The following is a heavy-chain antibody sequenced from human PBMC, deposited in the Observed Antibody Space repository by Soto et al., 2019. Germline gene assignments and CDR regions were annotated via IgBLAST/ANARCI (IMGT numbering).Heavy chain of an antibody. CDR1: GFPFRTYP. D-gene: IGHD4-17*01. CDR2: VSQDGTA. Sequence: VQLLESGGGLAQPGGSRRLYCEASGFPFRTYPMSGVRQAPGRGRGWVAGVSQDGTAHYADSVKGRFTISRDNSRDTVYLQMITLRGEDTAVYYCAKDMRPDGVWDFDYWGQGTLVTVSS. CDR3: AKDMRPDGVWDFDY. J-gene: IGHJ4*02. V-gene: IGHV3-23*01.